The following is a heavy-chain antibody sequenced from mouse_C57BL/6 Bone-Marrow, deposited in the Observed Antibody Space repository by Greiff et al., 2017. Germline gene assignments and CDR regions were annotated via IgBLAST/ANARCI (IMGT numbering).Heavy chain of an antibody. J-gene: IGHJ1*03. D-gene: IGHD6-1*01. CDR3: ARSRLWDWYFDV. Sequence: QVQLQQPGTELVKPGTSVKMSCKASGYTFTNYWIGWAKQRPGHGLEWIGDIYPGGGYTNYNEKFKGKATLTADKSSSTAYMQFSSLTSEDSAICYCARSRLWDWYFDVWGTGTTVTVSS. CDR1: GYTFTNYW. CDR2: IYPGGGYT. V-gene: IGHV1-63*01.